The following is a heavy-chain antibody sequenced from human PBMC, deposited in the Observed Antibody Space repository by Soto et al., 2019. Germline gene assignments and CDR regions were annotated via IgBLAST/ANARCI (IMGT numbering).Heavy chain of an antibody. CDR1: GGSISSGDYY. J-gene: IGHJ4*02. CDR3: ASSPFDYGDYDY. CDR2: IYYSGST. V-gene: IGHV4-30-4*01. Sequence: PSETLSLTCTVSGGSISSGDYYWSWIRQPPGKGLEWIGYIYYSGSTYYNPSLKSRVTISVDTSKNQFSLKLNSVTAADTAVYYCASSPFDYGDYDYWGQGTLVTVSS. D-gene: IGHD4-17*01.